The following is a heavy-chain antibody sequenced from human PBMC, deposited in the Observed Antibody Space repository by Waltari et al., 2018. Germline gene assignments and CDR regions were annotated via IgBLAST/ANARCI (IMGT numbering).Heavy chain of an antibody. J-gene: IGHJ3*02. CDR3: ARKVSGWTLDAFDI. CDR2: VFHDGSS. CDR1: ISSGYY. V-gene: IGHV4-38-2*01. D-gene: IGHD6-19*01. Sequence: ISSGYYWGWIRRPPGKGLEWIAAVFHDGSSFYNPSLKSRLTISVDKSNNQLSLNLNSVTAADTAVYYCARKVSGWTLDAFDIWGRGTMVTVSS.